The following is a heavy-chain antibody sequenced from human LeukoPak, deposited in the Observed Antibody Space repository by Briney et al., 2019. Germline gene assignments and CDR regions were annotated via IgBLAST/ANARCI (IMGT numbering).Heavy chain of an antibody. J-gene: IGHJ3*02. D-gene: IGHD1-26*01. CDR2: ISYSGTI. CDR1: GGSTSSYY. Sequence: SETLSLTCTVSGGSTSSYYWNWIRQPPGKGLEWIGYISYSGTINYNPSLKSRLTISVDTSKNQFSLKLSSVTAADTAVYFCARAPYVGAFDIWGQGTMVTVSS. V-gene: IGHV4-59*01. CDR3: ARAPYVGAFDI.